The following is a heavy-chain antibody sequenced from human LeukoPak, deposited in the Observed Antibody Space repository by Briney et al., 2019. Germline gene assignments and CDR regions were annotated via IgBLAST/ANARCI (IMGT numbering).Heavy chain of an antibody. Sequence: PGGSLRLSCAASGFTFSSYEMNWVRQAPGKGPEWVSYISSSGSTIYYADSVKGRFTISRDNAKNSLYLQMNSLTDEDTAVYYCARIGLGTARVPDYWGQGTLVTVSS. V-gene: IGHV3-48*03. J-gene: IGHJ4*02. CDR3: ARIGLGTARVPDY. CDR1: GFTFSSYE. D-gene: IGHD5-18*01. CDR2: ISSSGSTI.